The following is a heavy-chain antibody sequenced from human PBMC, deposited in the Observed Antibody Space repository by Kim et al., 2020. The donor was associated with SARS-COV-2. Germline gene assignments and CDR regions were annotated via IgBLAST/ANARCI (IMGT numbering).Heavy chain of an antibody. V-gene: IGHV1-69*04. J-gene: IGHJ4*02. CDR2: IIPMFGIA. CDR1: GGTFSSYA. CDR3: ARASFFYDSSGYHFDY. Sequence: SVKVSCKASGGTFSSYAISWVRQAPGQGLEWMGRIIPMFGIANYAQKFQGRVTITADKSTSTAYMELSSLRSEDTAVYYCARASFFYDSSGYHFDYWGQ. D-gene: IGHD3-22*01.